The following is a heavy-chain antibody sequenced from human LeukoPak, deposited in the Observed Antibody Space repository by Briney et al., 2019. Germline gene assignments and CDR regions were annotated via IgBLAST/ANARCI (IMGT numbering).Heavy chain of an antibody. J-gene: IGHJ6*03. Sequence: GGSLRLSCAASGFTFSDYYMSWIRQAPGKGLEWVSYISSSGSTIYYADSVKGRFTISRDNAKNSLYLQMNSLRAEDTAVYYRARVAAARLYYHYYMDVWGKGTTVTVSS. CDR2: ISSSGSTI. D-gene: IGHD6-13*01. CDR1: GFTFSDYY. CDR3: ARVAAARLYYHYYMDV. V-gene: IGHV3-11*01.